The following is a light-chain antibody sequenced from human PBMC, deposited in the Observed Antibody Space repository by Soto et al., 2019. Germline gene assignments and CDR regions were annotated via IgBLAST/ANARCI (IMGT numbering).Light chain of an antibody. V-gene: IGLV2-14*01. Sequence: QSALTQPASVSGSPGQSITISCTGTSSDVGGYNYVSWYRQHPGNAPKLMMYDVTNRPSGVSNRFSGSKSGKTASLTISGLQAEDEADYYCSSYASSSTPLYGFGTGTKVTVL. CDR1: SSDVGGYNY. J-gene: IGLJ1*01. CDR3: SSYASSSTPLYG. CDR2: DVT.